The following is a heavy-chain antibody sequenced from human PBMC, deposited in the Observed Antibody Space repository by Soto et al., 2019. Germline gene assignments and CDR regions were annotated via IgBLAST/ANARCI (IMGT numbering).Heavy chain of an antibody. Sequence: SETLSLTCAVSGGSISSGGYSWSWIRQPPGKGLEWIGYIYHSGSTYYNPSLKSRVTISVDRSKNQFSLKLSSVTAADTAVYYCASLYSGYGFGYWAQGTLVTVSS. V-gene: IGHV4-30-2*01. D-gene: IGHD5-12*01. CDR2: IYHSGST. CDR3: ASLYSGYGFGY. J-gene: IGHJ4*02. CDR1: GGSISSGGYS.